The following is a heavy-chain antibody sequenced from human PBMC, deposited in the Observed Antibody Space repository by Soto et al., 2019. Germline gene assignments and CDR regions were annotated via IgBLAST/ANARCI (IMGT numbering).Heavy chain of an antibody. Sequence: SETLSLTCTVSGGSISSGGYYWSWIRQHPGKGLEWIGYIYYSGSTYYNPSLKSRVTISVDTSKNQFPLKLSSVTAADTAVYYCARDMGFRDGYNYFDYWGQGTLVTVSS. CDR2: IYYSGST. CDR3: ARDMGFRDGYNYFDY. J-gene: IGHJ4*02. V-gene: IGHV4-31*03. D-gene: IGHD5-12*01. CDR1: GGSISSGGYY.